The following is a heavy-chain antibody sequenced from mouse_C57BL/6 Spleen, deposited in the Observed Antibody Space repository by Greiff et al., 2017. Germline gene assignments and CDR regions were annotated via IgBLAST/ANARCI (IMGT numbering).Heavy chain of an antibody. CDR1: GYAFSSSW. CDR2: IYPGDGDT. J-gene: IGHJ2*01. CDR3: ARDSSGPLDY. D-gene: IGHD3-2*02. V-gene: IGHV1-82*01. Sequence: VQLQQSGPELVKPGASVKISCKASGYAFSSSWMNWVKQRPGKGLEWIGRIYPGDGDTNYNGKFKGKATLTADKSSSTAYMQLSSLTSEDSAVYCCARDSSGPLDYWGQGTTLTVSS.